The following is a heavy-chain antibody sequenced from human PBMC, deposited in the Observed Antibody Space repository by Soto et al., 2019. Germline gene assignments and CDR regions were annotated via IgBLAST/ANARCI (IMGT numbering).Heavy chain of an antibody. D-gene: IGHD2-21*02. Sequence: TSETLSLTCTVSGGSISSGTYYWGWIRQPPGKGLEWIGSIFYSGTTYYNPSLKSRVTISVDTSKNQFSLKLSSVTAADTAVYYCARNMVVTATDWYFDLWGRGTLVTVSS. V-gene: IGHV4-39*01. CDR1: GGSISSGTYY. J-gene: IGHJ2*01. CDR2: IFYSGTT. CDR3: ARNMVVTATDWYFDL.